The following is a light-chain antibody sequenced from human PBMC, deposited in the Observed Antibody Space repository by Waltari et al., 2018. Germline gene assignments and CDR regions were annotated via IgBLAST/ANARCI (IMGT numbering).Light chain of an antibody. Sequence: QSALTQPASVSGSPGQSITISCTGSTSEVGGYKLGSWYRQFPNKAPQLIIYEGTRRPSGVSSRFSASKSGNTASLTISGLQAEDEALYFCSSYARSDNSVLFGGGTQLSVL. CDR1: TSEVGGYKL. V-gene: IGLV2-23*01. CDR3: SSYARSDNSVL. J-gene: IGLJ2*01. CDR2: EGT.